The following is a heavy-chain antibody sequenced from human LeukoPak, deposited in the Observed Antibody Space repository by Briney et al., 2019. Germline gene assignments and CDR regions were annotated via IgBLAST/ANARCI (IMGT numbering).Heavy chain of an antibody. CDR1: GFTFSSYG. Sequence: GGSLRLSCAASGFTFSSYGMSWVRQAPGKGLEWVSAISGSGGSTYYADSVKGRFTISRDNSKNTLSLQMNSLRAEDTAIYYCATYRQVLLPFESWGQGTLVTVSS. V-gene: IGHV3-23*01. D-gene: IGHD2-8*02. CDR3: ATYRQVLLPFES. J-gene: IGHJ4*02. CDR2: ISGSGGST.